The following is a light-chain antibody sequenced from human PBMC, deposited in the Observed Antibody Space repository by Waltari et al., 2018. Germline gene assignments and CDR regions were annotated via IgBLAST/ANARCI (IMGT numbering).Light chain of an antibody. CDR3: SSYAGSNNLV. Sequence: QSALTQPPSASGSPGQSVTISCTGTSSDVGGYNYVSWYQQHPGKAPKLMIYEVSKRPSGVPDRFSGSKSGNPASLTVSVLQAEDEADYYCSSYAGSNNLVFGGGTTLTVL. CDR1: SSDVGGYNY. V-gene: IGLV2-8*01. CDR2: EVS. J-gene: IGLJ2*01.